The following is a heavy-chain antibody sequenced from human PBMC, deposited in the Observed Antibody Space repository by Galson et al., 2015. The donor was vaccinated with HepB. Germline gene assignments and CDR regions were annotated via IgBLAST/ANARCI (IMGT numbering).Heavy chain of an antibody. CDR2: ISGSGGSI. D-gene: IGHD3-10*01. V-gene: IGHV3-23*01. J-gene: IGHJ6*02. Sequence: SLRLSCAASGFTFKNYGMSWVRQAPGQGLEWVSTISGSGGSIYYADSVKGRFTISRDNSKNTLYLQMNSLRAEDTAVYYCAKDRGKDYGSGSPSGYYYYYGMDVWGQGTTVTVSS. CDR3: AKDRGKDYGSGSPSGYYYYYGMDV. CDR1: GFTFKNYG.